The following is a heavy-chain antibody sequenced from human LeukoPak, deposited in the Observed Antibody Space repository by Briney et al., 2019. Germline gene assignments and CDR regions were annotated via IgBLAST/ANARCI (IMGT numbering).Heavy chain of an antibody. CDR3: AKDIGRFGELSYGY. Sequence: AGGSLRLSCAASGFTFSSYAMSWVRQAPGKGLEWASAISGSGGSTYYADSVKGRFTISRDNSKNTLYLQMNSLRAEDTAVYYCAKDIGRFGELSYGYWGQGTLVTVSS. D-gene: IGHD3-10*01. J-gene: IGHJ4*02. CDR2: ISGSGGST. CDR1: GFTFSSYA. V-gene: IGHV3-23*01.